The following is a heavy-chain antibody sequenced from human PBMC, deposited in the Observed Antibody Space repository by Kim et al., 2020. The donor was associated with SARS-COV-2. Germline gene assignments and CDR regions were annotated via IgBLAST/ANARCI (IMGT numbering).Heavy chain of an antibody. CDR3: AKESDRYSCSWYSGLDY. D-gene: IGHD6-13*01. CDR2: ISYDGSNK. V-gene: IGHV3-30*18. CDR1: GFTFSSYG. Sequence: GGSLRLSCAASGFTFSSYGMHWVRQAPGKGLEWVAVISYDGSNKYYADSVKGRFTISRDNSKNTLYLQMNSLRAEDTAVYYCAKESDRYSCSWYSGLDYWGQGTLVTVSS. J-gene: IGHJ4*02.